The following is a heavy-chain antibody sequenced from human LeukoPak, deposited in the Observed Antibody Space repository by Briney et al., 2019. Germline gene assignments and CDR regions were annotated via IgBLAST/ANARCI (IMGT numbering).Heavy chain of an antibody. CDR3: AGPWELPGY. CDR2: IYSGGST. D-gene: IGHD1-26*01. CDR1: GFTFSSNW. J-gene: IGHJ4*02. Sequence: GGSLRLSCAASGFTFSSNWMHWVRQAPGKGLEWVSVIYSGGSTYYADSVKGRFTISRDNSKNTLYLQMNSLRAEDTAVYYCAGPWELPGYWGQGTLVTVSS. V-gene: IGHV3-53*01.